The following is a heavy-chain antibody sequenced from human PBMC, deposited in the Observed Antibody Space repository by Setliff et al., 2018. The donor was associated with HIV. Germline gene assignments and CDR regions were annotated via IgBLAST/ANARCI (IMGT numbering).Heavy chain of an antibody. J-gene: IGHJ5*02. Sequence: SVKVSCKASGGTFSTYAISWVRQAPGQGLEWMGGIIPIFGTPTYAQKFQGRVTITADLSTSTAYMELSSLTSDDTAVYYCARVLAGLNWFDPWGQGTLVTVPQ. CDR2: IIPIFGTP. CDR3: ARVLAGLNWFDP. D-gene: IGHD2-15*01. V-gene: IGHV1-69*13. CDR1: GGTFSTYA.